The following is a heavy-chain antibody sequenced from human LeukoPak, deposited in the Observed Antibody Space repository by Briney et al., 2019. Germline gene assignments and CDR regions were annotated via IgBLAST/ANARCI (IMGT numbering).Heavy chain of an antibody. D-gene: IGHD3-16*02. V-gene: IGHV3-21*01. CDR3: ASDMITFGGVIVRFDY. Sequence: GGSLRLSCAASGFTFSSYSMNWVRQARGKGLEWVSSISSSSSYIYYADSVKGRFTISRDNAKNSLYLQMNSLRAEDTAVYYCASDMITFGGVIVRFDYWGQGTLVTVSS. CDR2: ISSSSSYI. J-gene: IGHJ4*02. CDR1: GFTFSSYS.